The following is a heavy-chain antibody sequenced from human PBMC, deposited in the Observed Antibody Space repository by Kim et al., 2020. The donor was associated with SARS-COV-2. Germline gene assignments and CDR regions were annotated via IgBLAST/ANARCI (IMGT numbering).Heavy chain of an antibody. CDR2: IIPIFGTA. Sequence: SVKVSCKASGGTFSSYAISWVRQAPGQGLEWMGGIIPIFGTANYAQKFQGRVTITADESTSTAYMELSSLRSEDTAVYYCARSTGYSSSWYYFDYWGQGTLVTVSS. J-gene: IGHJ4*02. CDR3: ARSTGYSSSWYYFDY. CDR1: GGTFSSYA. V-gene: IGHV1-69*13. D-gene: IGHD6-13*01.